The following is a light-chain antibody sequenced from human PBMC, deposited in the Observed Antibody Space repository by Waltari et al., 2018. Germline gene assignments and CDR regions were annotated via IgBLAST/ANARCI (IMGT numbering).Light chain of an antibody. CDR3: SSQSSNDVVL. Sequence: QSALTQPASVSGSPGQSVTIFCAGTSNDVGGYNSVTWYQAQPGQAPIVIIYDASDRPSGVSARFSGSKSGNTASLTISGLQAEDEADYYCSSQSSNDVVLFGGGTKLTVL. CDR2: DAS. V-gene: IGLV2-14*01. J-gene: IGLJ2*01. CDR1: SNDVGGYNS.